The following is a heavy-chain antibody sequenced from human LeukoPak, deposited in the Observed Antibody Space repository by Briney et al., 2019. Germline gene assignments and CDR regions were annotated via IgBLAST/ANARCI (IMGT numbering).Heavy chain of an antibody. Sequence: PGGSLRLSCAASGFSFSSYTMNWVRQAPGKGLEWVSYISGSSSTIYYADSVKGRFTISRDNAKNSLFLQMNSLRDEDTAVYYCARGTWQRLAHFDSWGQGTLVTVSS. CDR2: ISGSSSTI. CDR1: GFSFSSYT. CDR3: ARGTWQRLAHFDS. V-gene: IGHV3-48*02. D-gene: IGHD6-19*01. J-gene: IGHJ4*02.